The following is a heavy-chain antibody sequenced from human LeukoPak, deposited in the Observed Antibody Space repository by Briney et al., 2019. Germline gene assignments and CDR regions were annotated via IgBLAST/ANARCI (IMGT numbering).Heavy chain of an antibody. CDR2: IYPGDSDT. J-gene: IGHJ4*02. Sequence: GESLKISCKGSGYSFTSHWIGWVRQMPGKGLEWMGIIYPGDSDTRYSPSFQGQVTISADKSISTAYLQWSSLKASDTAMYYCARLSVVDFWSGYYKVGTDPFDYWGQGTLVTVSS. D-gene: IGHD3-3*01. CDR3: ARLSVVDFWSGYYKVGTDPFDY. V-gene: IGHV5-51*01. CDR1: GYSFTSHW.